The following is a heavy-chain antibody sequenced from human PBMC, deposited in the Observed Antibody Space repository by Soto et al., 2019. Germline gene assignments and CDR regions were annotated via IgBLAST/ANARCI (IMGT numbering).Heavy chain of an antibody. V-gene: IGHV1-69*12. CDR2: IIPIFGTA. J-gene: IGHJ4*02. CDR3: ARAGYCSGGSCWFRHSYYFAY. D-gene: IGHD2-15*01. Sequence: QVQLVQSGAEVKKPGSSVKVSCKASGGTFSSYAISWVRQAPGQGLEWMGGIIPIFGTANYAQKFQGRVTITADESTSTAYMELSSLRSEDTAVYYCARAGYCSGGSCWFRHSYYFAYWGQGTLVAVSS. CDR1: GGTFSSYA.